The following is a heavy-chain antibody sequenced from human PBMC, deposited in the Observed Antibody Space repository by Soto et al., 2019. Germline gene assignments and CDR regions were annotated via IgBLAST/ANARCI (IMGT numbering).Heavy chain of an antibody. CDR3: AKDTPPIGYSGIHTGATDL. CDR2: IWYDGSSK. J-gene: IGHJ6*02. V-gene: IGHV3-33*06. D-gene: IGHD1-26*01. Sequence: MCWVLLVQNKGLEWVAVIWYDGSSKYYADSVKGRFTISRDNSENMLYLEMNSLRAEDTSFYYCAKDTPPIGYSGIHTGATDLWGQRTT.